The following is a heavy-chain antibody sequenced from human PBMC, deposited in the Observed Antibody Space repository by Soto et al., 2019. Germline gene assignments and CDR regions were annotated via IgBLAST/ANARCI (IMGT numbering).Heavy chain of an antibody. CDR2: IYYSGST. V-gene: IGHV4-59*01. D-gene: IGHD1-1*01. CDR3: ASFGTGTTGY. Sequence: KPSETLSLTCTVSGGSISSYYWSWIRQPPGKGLEWIGYIYYSGSTNYNPSLKSRVTISVDTSKNQFSLKLSSVTAADTAVYYCASFGTGTTGYWGQGTLVTVSS. CDR1: GGSISSYY. J-gene: IGHJ4*02.